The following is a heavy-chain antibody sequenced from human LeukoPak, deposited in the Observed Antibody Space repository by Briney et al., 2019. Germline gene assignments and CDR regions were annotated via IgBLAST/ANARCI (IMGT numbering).Heavy chain of an antibody. D-gene: IGHD6-19*01. V-gene: IGHV4-59*01. J-gene: IGHJ4*02. CDR2: IYFSGST. CDR3: ARVPNSSGWYGGAYYFDY. Sequence: SETLSLTCTVSGGSISGYYWSWIRQPPGKGLEWIGYIYFSGSTNYNPSLKSRVTISVDTSKNQFSLKLSSVTAADTAVYYCARVPNSSGWYGGAYYFDYWGQGTLVTVSS. CDR1: GGSISGYY.